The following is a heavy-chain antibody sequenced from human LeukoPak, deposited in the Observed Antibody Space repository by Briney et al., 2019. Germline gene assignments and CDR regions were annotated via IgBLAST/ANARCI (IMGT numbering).Heavy chain of an antibody. D-gene: IGHD5-24*01. CDR3: ARDGEMATIGWFDP. Sequence: PGGSLRLSCAASGFTFSSYSMNWVRQAPGKGLEWVSSISSSSSYIYYADSVKGRFTIPRDNAKNSLYLQMNSLRAEDTAVYYCARDGEMATIGWFDPWGQGTLVTVSS. J-gene: IGHJ5*02. CDR2: ISSSSSYI. CDR1: GFTFSSYS. V-gene: IGHV3-21*01.